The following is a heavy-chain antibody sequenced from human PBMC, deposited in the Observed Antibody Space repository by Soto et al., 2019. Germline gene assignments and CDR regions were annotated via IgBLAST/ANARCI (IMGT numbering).Heavy chain of an antibody. CDR2: IYHSGST. Sequence: SETLSLTCAVSGYSISSGYYWGWIRQPPGKGLEWIGSIYHSGSTYYNPSLKSRVTISVDTSKNQFSLKLSSVTAADTAVYYCARDLTMVRGVITSFDYWGQGTLVTVSS. J-gene: IGHJ4*02. CDR1: GYSISSGYY. D-gene: IGHD3-10*01. V-gene: IGHV4-38-2*02. CDR3: ARDLTMVRGVITSFDY.